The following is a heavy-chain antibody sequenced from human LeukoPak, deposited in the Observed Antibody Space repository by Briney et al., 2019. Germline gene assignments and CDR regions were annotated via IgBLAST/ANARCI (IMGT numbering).Heavy chain of an antibody. Sequence: TPSETLPLTCTVSGDSISSGSYYWSWIRQPAGKGLEWIGRIYTSGSTNYNPSLKSRVTISVDTSKNQFSLKLSSVTAADTAVYYCAREVVPAAILSWGQGTLVTVSS. CDR3: AREVVPAAILS. CDR1: GDSISSGSYY. J-gene: IGHJ4*02. D-gene: IGHD2-2*01. CDR2: IYTSGST. V-gene: IGHV4-61*02.